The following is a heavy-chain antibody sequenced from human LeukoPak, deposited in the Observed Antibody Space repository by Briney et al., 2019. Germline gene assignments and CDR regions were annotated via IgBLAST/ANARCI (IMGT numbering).Heavy chain of an antibody. CDR3: SKAKLSGAGPYLNFDY. CDR1: GFSFSNYV. Sequence: GGSLRLSCAASGFSFSNYVMTWVRHPPGPGLEWVSGIRGSGGSIYYADSVKSRCTISRDNSTNTLYLHKYTLRVGGAAVYNCSKAKLSGAGPYLNFDYWGRKTLVTVSS. V-gene: IGHV3-23*01. J-gene: IGHJ4*02. D-gene: IGHD2-15*01. CDR2: IRGSGGSI.